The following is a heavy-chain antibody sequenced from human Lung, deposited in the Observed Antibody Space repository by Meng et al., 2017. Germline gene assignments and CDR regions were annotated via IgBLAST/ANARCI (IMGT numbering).Heavy chain of an antibody. V-gene: IGHV4-39*01. CDR2: IYYTGST. CDR3: ARVGYYYDSGGYYGIDY. J-gene: IGHJ4*02. D-gene: IGHD3-22*01. Sequence: QLQLQESGPGMVKPSETLSLTCTGSGGSIGSSSYYWGWIRQPPGKGLEWIGSIYYTGSTYYNPSLKSRVTISVDTSKNQFSLKLSSVTAADTAVFYCARVGYYYDSGGYYGIDYWGQGTLVTVSS. CDR1: GGSIGSSSYY.